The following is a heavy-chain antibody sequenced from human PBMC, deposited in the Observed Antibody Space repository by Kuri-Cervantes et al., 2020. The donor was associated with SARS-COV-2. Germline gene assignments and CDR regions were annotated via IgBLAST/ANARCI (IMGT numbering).Heavy chain of an antibody. CDR3: PIWNTGLNQIDY. CDR2: ISSSSSTI. CDR1: GFTFNTYS. Sequence: GGSLRLSCAASGFTFNTYSMDWVRLAPGKGLEWVSYISSSSSTIYYADSVKGRFTISRDNAKNSLYLQMNSLRAEDTAVYYCPIWNTGLNQIDYWGQGTLVTVSS. D-gene: IGHD1/OR15-1a*01. J-gene: IGHJ4*02. V-gene: IGHV3-48*01.